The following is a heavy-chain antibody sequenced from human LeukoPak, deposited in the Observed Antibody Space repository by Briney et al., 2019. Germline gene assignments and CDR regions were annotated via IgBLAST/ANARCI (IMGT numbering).Heavy chain of an antibody. D-gene: IGHD2-15*01. CDR3: ARSSSRYCSGGSCYSGVLGYFDY. J-gene: IGHJ4*02. V-gene: IGHV3-48*01. CDR1: GFTFSSYN. CDR2: ISSSRKNI. Sequence: GGSLRLSCAASGFTFSSYNINWVRQAPGKGLEWVSYISSSRKNISYADSVKGRFTISRDNAKNSLYLQMNSLRAEDTAVYYCARSSSRYCSGGSCYSGVLGYFDYWGQGTLVTVSS.